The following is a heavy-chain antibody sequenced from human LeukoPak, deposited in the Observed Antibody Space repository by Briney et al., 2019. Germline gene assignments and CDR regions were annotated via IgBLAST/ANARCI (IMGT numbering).Heavy chain of an antibody. CDR3: AKGSGSYLSPLYYFDY. Sequence: SETLSLTCTVSGGSINSYWSWIRQPAGKGLEWIGRISGSGTITYNPALQSRLSISIDTSKNQFSLKLMSVTAADTAVYYCAKGSGSYLSPLYYFDYWGQGTLVTVSS. J-gene: IGHJ4*02. D-gene: IGHD1-26*01. V-gene: IGHV4-4*07. CDR2: ISGSGTI. CDR1: GGSINSY.